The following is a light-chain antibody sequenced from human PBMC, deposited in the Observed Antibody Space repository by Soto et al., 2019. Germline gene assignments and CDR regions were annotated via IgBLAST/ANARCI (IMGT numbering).Light chain of an antibody. Sequence: EIVMTQSPATLSVTPGERVTLXXRASQRGGSDLAGYQQKPGPAPRVXIDDIFTRATGVPTRISGSGSGTEFTLTISSLQSEDFAVYYCQQYNSGPRTFGGGTKVDIK. CDR2: DIF. J-gene: IGKJ4*01. V-gene: IGKV3D-15*01. CDR3: QQYNSGPRT. CDR1: QRGGSD.